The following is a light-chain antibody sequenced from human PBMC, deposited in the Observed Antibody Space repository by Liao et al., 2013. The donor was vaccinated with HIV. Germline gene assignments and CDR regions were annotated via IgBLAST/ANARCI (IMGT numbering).Light chain of an antibody. CDR3: QAWDSSTAFVV. V-gene: IGLV3-21*01. CDR2: KDS. CDR1: DIGSKS. Sequence: SYVLTLPPSVSVAPGKTARITCGGNDIGSKSVHWYQQKPGQAPVLVIYKDSERPSGIPERFSGSNSGNTATLTISGIQPIDEAEYYCQAWDSSTAFVVFGGGTKLTVL. J-gene: IGLJ2*01.